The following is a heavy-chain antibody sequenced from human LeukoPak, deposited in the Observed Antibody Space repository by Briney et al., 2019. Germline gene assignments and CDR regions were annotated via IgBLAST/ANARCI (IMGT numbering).Heavy chain of an antibody. CDR1: GFTFSSYW. D-gene: IGHD3-9*01. CDR2: IKKDGSEK. CDR3: VRDGYAFYDILTGFYDN. Sequence: GGSLRLSCAASGFTFSSYWMTWVRQAPGKGLEWVANIKKDGSEKYYVDSVKGRFTISRDNVKNSLYLEMNSLRAEDTAVYYCVRDGYAFYDILTGFYDNWGQGTLVTVSS. J-gene: IGHJ4*02. V-gene: IGHV3-7*01.